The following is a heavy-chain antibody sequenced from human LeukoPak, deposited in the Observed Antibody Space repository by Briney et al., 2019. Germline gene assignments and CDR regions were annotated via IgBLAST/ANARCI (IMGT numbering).Heavy chain of an antibody. CDR3: AREDFWSAYRIDY. CDR1: GFTFSSYS. Sequence: GGSLRLSCAASGFTFSSYSMNWVRQAPGKGLEWVSSISSSTITHYADSVKGRFTISRDNAKNSLYLQMNGLRAEDTAVYYCAREDFWSAYRIDYWGQGTLVTVSS. D-gene: IGHD3-3*01. J-gene: IGHJ4*02. V-gene: IGHV3-48*01. CDR2: ISSSTIT.